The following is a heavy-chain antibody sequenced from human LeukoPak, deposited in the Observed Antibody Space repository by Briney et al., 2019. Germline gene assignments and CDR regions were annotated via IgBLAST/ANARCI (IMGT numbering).Heavy chain of an antibody. V-gene: IGHV1-3*01. D-gene: IGHD2-15*01. J-gene: IGHJ6*02. CDR2: INAGNDDT. Sequence: GASVKVSCKASEYTFTSYAMHWVRQAPGQRLEWLGWINAGNDDTKYSQKFQARVTITRDISASTVYMELSSLTSDDTAVYYCARERWHCRGNDCYSVYYYGLDVWGQGTTVTVSS. CDR3: ARERWHCRGNDCYSVYYYGLDV. CDR1: EYTFTSYA.